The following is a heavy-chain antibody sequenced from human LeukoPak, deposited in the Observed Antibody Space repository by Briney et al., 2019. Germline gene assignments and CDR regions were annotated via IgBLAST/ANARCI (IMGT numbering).Heavy chain of an antibody. J-gene: IGHJ3*02. CDR3: ARELIVGATMAFDM. CDR2: ISNSGST. CDR1: GGSFSGYY. D-gene: IGHD1-26*01. V-gene: IGHV4-59*01. Sequence: SETLSLTCAVYGGSFSGYYWSWIRQPPGKGLEWIGYISNSGSTNYNPSLKSRVTILMDTSKKQFSLKLSSVTAADTAVYYCARELIVGATMAFDMWGQGTRVTVSS.